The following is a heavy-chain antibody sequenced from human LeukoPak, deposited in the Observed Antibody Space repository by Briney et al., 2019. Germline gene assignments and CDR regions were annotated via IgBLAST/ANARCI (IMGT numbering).Heavy chain of an antibody. D-gene: IGHD5-18*01. Sequence: GGSLRLSCAASGFTVSNNYMNWVRQAPGKGLEWVPVIYSGGSTYYADSVKGRFTISRHNSNNTLYLQMNSLRDEDTAVYYCARETKYGGYSYGFLDYWGQGTPVTVSS. CDR1: GFTVSNNY. J-gene: IGHJ4*02. CDR3: ARETKYGGYSYGFLDY. V-gene: IGHV3-53*04. CDR2: IYSGGST.